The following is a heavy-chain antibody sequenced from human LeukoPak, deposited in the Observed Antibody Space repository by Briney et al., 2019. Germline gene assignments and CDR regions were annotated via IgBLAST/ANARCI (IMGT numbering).Heavy chain of an antibody. Sequence: SGGSLRLSCAASGFTFSSYWMSWVRRAPGKGLEWVANIEQDGSEKNYVGSVKGRFTVSRDNAKNSLYLQMNSLRAEDTAVYYCATYSSLNRREFQYWGQGTLLTVSS. CDR3: ATYSSLNRREFQY. CDR2: IEQDGSEK. D-gene: IGHD3-22*01. CDR1: GFTFSSYW. V-gene: IGHV3-7*01. J-gene: IGHJ1*01.